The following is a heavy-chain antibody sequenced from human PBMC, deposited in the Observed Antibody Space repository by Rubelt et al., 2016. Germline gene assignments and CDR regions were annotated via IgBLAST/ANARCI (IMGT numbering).Heavy chain of an antibody. V-gene: IGHV3-7*01. D-gene: IGHD6-19*01. CDR1: GFTFRSFG. J-gene: IGHJ4*02. Sequence: VGLRGGVVQPGRSLRLSCAASGFTFRSFGMHWVRQAPGKGLEWVANIKQDGSDKYYVDSVKGRFTISRDNAKNSVYLQMNSLRAEDTAVYYCATEGSGWYPFEFWGQGTLVTVSS. CDR2: IKQDGSDK. CDR3: ATEGSGWYPFEF.